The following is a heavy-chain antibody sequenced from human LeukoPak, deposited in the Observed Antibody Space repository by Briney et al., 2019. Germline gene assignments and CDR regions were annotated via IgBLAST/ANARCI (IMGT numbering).Heavy chain of an antibody. CDR1: GFTFSGSA. Sequence: PGGSLRLSCAASGFTFSGSAMHWVRQASGKGLEWVGRIRSKANSYATAYAASVKGRFTISRDDSKNTAYLQMSSLKTEDTAVYYCTKTDYYGSGSYTTWGQGTLVTVSS. V-gene: IGHV3-73*01. J-gene: IGHJ5*02. D-gene: IGHD3-10*01. CDR3: TKTDYYGSGSYTT. CDR2: IRSKANSYAT.